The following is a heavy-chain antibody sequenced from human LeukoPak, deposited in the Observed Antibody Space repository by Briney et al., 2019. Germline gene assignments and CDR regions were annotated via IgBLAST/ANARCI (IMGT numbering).Heavy chain of an antibody. Sequence: GGSLRLSCAASGFTFSNSAMTWVRQPPGKGLEWVSTISGSGGRTYYADSVKGRFTISGDNAKNTLYLQMNGLRAEDTAVYYCARSGRGGAFDIWGQGTMVTVSS. CDR3: ARSGRGGAFDI. V-gene: IGHV3-23*01. D-gene: IGHD1-26*01. CDR2: ISGSGGRT. J-gene: IGHJ3*02. CDR1: GFTFSNSA.